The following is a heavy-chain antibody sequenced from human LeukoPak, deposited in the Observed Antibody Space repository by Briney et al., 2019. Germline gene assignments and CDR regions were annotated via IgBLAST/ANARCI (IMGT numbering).Heavy chain of an antibody. V-gene: IGHV1-69*04. CDR1: GGTFSSYA. J-gene: IGHJ5*02. CDR2: IIPILGIA. Sequence: SVKVSCKASGGTFSSYAISWVRQAPGQGLEWMGRIIPILGIANYAQKFQGRVTITADKSTSTAYMELSSLRSEDTAVYYCARHVFLRDPFDPWGQGTLVTVSS. D-gene: IGHD2/OR15-2a*01. CDR3: ARHVFLRDPFDP.